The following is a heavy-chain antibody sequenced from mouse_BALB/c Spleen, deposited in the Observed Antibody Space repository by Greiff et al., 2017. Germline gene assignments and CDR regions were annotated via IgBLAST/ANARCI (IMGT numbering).Heavy chain of an antibody. J-gene: IGHJ2*01. CDR1: GFAFSSYD. Sequence: EVQVVESGGGLVKPGGSLKLSCAASGFAFSSYDMSWVRQTPEKRLEWVAYISSGGGSTYYPDTVKGRFTISRDNAKNTLYLQMSSLKSEDTAMYYCARGYYFDYWGQGTTLTVSS. V-gene: IGHV5-12-1*01. CDR3: ARGYYFDY. CDR2: ISSGGGST.